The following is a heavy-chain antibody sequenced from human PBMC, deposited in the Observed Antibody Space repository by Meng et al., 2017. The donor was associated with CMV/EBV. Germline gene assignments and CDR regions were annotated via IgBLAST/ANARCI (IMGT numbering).Heavy chain of an antibody. Sequence: GESLKISCAASGFTFDDYAMHWVRQAPGKGLEWVSSISSSSSYIYYADSVKGRFTISRDNAKNSLYLQMNSLRAEDTAVYYCARGPIVGATRGRYFDLWGRGTLVTVSS. CDR1: GFTFDDYA. CDR2: ISSSSSYI. D-gene: IGHD1-26*01. J-gene: IGHJ2*01. CDR3: ARGPIVGATRGRYFDL. V-gene: IGHV3-21*01.